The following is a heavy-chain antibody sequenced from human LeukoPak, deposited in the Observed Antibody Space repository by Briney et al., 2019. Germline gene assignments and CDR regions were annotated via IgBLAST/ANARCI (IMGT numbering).Heavy chain of an antibody. CDR2: IYYSGST. Sequence: PSETLSLTCTVSGGSIRSSYYYWGWIRQPPGKGLEWIGSIYYSGSTYYNPSLKSRVTISVDTSKNQFSLKLSSVTAADTAVYYCARQGGYDNFDYWGQGTLVTVSS. J-gene: IGHJ4*02. CDR1: GGSIRSSYYY. CDR3: ARQGGYDNFDY. D-gene: IGHD3-22*01. V-gene: IGHV4-39*01.